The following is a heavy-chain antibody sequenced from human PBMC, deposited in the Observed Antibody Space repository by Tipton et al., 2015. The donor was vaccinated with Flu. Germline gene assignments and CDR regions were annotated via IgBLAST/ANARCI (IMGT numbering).Heavy chain of an antibody. D-gene: IGHD1-26*01. J-gene: IGHJ4*02. CDR2: VHYSGST. CDR1: GGSISSSSYH. V-gene: IGHV4-39*07. CDR3: AREGRNSGGLDY. Sequence: TLSLTCTVSGGSISSSSYHWGWIRQPPGMGLEWIGSVHYSGSTYQNPSLESRVTISVDTSKNQFSLKLSSVTAADTAVYFCAREGRNSGGLDYWGQRTLVTVSS.